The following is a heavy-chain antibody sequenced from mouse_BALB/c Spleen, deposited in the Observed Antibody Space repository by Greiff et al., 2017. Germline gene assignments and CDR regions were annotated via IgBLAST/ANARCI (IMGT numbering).Heavy chain of an antibody. V-gene: IGHV5-4*02. Sequence: EVQLVESGGGLVKPGGSLKLSCAASGFTFSDYYMYWVRQTPEKRLEWVATISDGGSYTYYPDSVKGRFTISRDNAKNNLYLQMSSLKSEDTAMYYCARDGSGYVGFAYWGQGTLVTVSA. J-gene: IGHJ3*01. CDR2: ISDGGSYT. D-gene: IGHD3-1*01. CDR3: ARDGSGYVGFAY. CDR1: GFTFSDYY.